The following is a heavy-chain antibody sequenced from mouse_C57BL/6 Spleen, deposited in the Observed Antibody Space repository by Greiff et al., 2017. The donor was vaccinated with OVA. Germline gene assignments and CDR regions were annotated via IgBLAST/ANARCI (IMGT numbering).Heavy chain of an antibody. V-gene: IGHV1-81*01. CDR2: IYPRSGNT. CDR1: GYTFTSYG. Sequence: VKVVESGAELARPGASVKLSCKASGYTFTSYGISWVKQRTGQGLEWIGEIYPRSGNTYYNEKFKGKATLTADKSSSTAYMELRSLTSEDSAVYYCPITTVGRLDYWGQGTTLTVSS. D-gene: IGHD1-1*01. J-gene: IGHJ2*01. CDR3: PITTVGRLDY.